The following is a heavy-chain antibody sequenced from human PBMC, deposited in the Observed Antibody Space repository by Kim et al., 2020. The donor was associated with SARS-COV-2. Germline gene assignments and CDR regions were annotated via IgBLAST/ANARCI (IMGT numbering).Heavy chain of an antibody. D-gene: IGHD6-13*01. CDR2: IIPIFGTA. CDR1: GGTFSSYA. Sequence: SVKVSCKASGGTFSSYAISWVRQAPGQGLEWMGGIIPIFGTANYAQKFQGRVTITADESTSTAYMELSSLRSEDTAVYYCARELFGGIAAAGDFDYWGQGTLVTVSS. CDR3: ARELFGGIAAAGDFDY. V-gene: IGHV1-69*13. J-gene: IGHJ4*02.